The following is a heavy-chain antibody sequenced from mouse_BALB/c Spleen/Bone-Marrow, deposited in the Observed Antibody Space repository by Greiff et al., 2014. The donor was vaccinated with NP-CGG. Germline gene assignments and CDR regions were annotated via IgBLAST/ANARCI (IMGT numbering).Heavy chain of an antibody. D-gene: IGHD1-1*01. CDR1: AFTFSSYA. Sequence: EVNLVESGGGLVKPGGSLKLSCAASAFTFSSYAMSWVRQTPEKRLEWVATISSGGSYTYYADSVKGRFTISKDTAKNTLYLQMSSLRSEDTAIYYCARQDYYGSSPHWYFDVWGAGTTVTVSS. V-gene: IGHV5-9-3*01. J-gene: IGHJ1*01. CDR2: ISSGGSYT. CDR3: ARQDYYGSSPHWYFDV.